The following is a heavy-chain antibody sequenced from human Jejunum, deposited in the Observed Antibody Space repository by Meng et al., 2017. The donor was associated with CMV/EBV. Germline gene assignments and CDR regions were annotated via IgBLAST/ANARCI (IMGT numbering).Heavy chain of an antibody. J-gene: IGHJ4*02. Sequence: SGFTFRDYWMHWVRQAPGKGLVWVSRINSDGIATNYADSVKGRFTISRDNAKNTLFLQMDGLRAEDTALYYCARGFGTEFYSPPYYWSQGTLVTVSS. D-gene: IGHD4-11*01. CDR2: INSDGIAT. CDR3: ARGFGTEFYSPPYY. CDR1: GFTFRDYW. V-gene: IGHV3-74*01.